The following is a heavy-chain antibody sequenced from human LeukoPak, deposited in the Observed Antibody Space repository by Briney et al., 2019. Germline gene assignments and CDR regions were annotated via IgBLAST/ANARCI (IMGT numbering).Heavy chain of an antibody. V-gene: IGHV4-34*01. CDR1: GGSFSGHY. D-gene: IGHD1-26*01. J-gene: IGHJ4*02. CDR3: ARSGSYPHLVW. Sequence: SETLSLTCAVYGGSFSGHYWSWIRQPPGKGLGWIGEINHSGSTNYNPSLKSRVIISVDTSKNQFSLKLSSVTAADTAVYYCARSGSYPHLVWWGQGTLVTASS. CDR2: INHSGST.